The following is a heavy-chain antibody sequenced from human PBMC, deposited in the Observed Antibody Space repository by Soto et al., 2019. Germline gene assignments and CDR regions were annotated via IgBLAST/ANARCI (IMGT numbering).Heavy chain of an antibody. Sequence: GGSLRLSCETYGFIFKMYWMHWVRQVPGQGPQWVARITDDGSTTYYAASVEGRFTISRDNAKNALYLQMTSLRPDDTAVYYCTRGPRPTSIGTGAFWGQGTLVTVPS. CDR2: ITDDGSTT. D-gene: IGHD3-10*01. CDR1: GFIFKMYW. CDR3: TRGPRPTSIGTGAF. J-gene: IGHJ4*02. V-gene: IGHV3-74*01.